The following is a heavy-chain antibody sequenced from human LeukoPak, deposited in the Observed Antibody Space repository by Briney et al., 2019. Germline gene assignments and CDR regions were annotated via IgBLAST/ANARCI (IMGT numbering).Heavy chain of an antibody. D-gene: IGHD6-13*01. V-gene: IGHV3-53*01. J-gene: IGHJ2*01. CDR1: GFTVSSNY. Sequence: QPGGSLRLSCAASGFTVSSNYMSWVRRAPGKGLEWVSLIYSGGVTYYADSVKGRFTISRDNSKNTLYLQMNSLRAEDTAVYYCARAGGGDKQQLVWYSDLWGRGTLVTVSS. CDR2: IYSGGVT. CDR3: ARAGGGDKQQLVWYSDL.